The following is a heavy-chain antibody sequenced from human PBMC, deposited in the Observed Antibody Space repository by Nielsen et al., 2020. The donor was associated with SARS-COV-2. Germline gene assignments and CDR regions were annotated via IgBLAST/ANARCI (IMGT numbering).Heavy chain of an antibody. J-gene: IGHJ6*02. CDR3: VRESSGYDHYNYGMDV. V-gene: IGHV4-31*03. Sequence: LRLSCTVSGGSISSGGYYWSWIRHHPGKGLEWIGYIYFSGRTCYNPSLKSRVTISVDTSKNQLSLSLRSVTAADTAVYYCVRESSGYDHYNYGMDVWGQGTTVTVSS. CDR2: IYFSGRT. D-gene: IGHD5-12*01. CDR1: GGSISSGGYY.